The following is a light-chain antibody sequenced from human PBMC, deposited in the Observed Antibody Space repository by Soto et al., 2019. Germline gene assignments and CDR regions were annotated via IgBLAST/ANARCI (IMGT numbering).Light chain of an antibody. Sequence: EIVMTQSPATLSVSPGERATLSCRASESVYGNLAWYQHKPGQAPRLLIYGASTRATGIPARFSGSGSGTEFTLTISSLQSEDLAVYYCQQYGSSLVTFGPGTKVDI. CDR1: ESVYGN. CDR2: GAS. V-gene: IGKV3-15*01. J-gene: IGKJ3*01. CDR3: QQYGSSLVT.